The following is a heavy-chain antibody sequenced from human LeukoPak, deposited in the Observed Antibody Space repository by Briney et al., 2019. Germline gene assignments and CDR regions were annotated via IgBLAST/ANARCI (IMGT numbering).Heavy chain of an antibody. D-gene: IGHD3-10*01. CDR1: GFTVSTTY. CDR3: AKVRLLWFGELLSRGLDTFDI. CDR2: ISGSGGST. V-gene: IGHV3-23*01. Sequence: PGGSLRLSCAASGFTVSTTYMSWVRQSPGKGLEWVSGISGSGGSTYYADSVRGRFTISRDNSKNTLYLQVNSLRAEDTAVYYCAKVRLLWFGELLSRGLDTFDIWGQGTMVTVSS. J-gene: IGHJ3*02.